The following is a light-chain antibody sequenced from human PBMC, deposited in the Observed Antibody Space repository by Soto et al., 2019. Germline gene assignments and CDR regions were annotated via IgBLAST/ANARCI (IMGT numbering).Light chain of an antibody. CDR2: GAS. Sequence: EIVLTQSPGTLSLSPGERATLSCSASHSVISSYLAWYQQKPGQAPRLLIYGASTRATGIPARFSGSGSGTEVTLTISSLQSEDFAVNYCQQYNNWPPWTFGQGTKVDIK. J-gene: IGKJ1*01. V-gene: IGKV3-15*01. CDR1: HSVISSY. CDR3: QQYNNWPPWT.